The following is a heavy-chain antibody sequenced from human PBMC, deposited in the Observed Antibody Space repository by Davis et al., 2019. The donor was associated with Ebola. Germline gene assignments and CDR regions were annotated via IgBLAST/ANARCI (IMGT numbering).Heavy chain of an antibody. D-gene: IGHD6-19*01. CDR3: TFEGGSVWGRFDH. Sequence: PGGSLRLSCAASGFTFSNYGMHWVRQAPGKGLEWVALIQYDGNTKFYADSVKGRFTISRDNSKNTLNLQMNSLRPEDTAIYYCTFEGGSVWGRFDHWGQGTLVSVSS. V-gene: IGHV3-30*02. CDR2: IQYDGNTK. CDR1: GFTFSNYG. J-gene: IGHJ4*02.